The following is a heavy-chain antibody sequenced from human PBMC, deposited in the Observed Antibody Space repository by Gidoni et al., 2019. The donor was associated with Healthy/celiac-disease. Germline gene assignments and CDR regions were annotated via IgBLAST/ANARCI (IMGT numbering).Heavy chain of an antibody. CDR1: GFTSGSYW. V-gene: IGHV3-7*01. J-gene: IGHJ4*02. Sequence: EVQLVESGGGLVQPGGSLRLSCAASGFTSGSYWMSWVRQAPGKGLEWLANIKQDGSDKNYVDSVKGRFTISRDNAKNSLYLQMNSLRAEDTAVYYCARGGGNFDYWGQGTLVTVSS. CDR2: IKQDGSDK. D-gene: IGHD3-16*01. CDR3: ARGGGNFDY.